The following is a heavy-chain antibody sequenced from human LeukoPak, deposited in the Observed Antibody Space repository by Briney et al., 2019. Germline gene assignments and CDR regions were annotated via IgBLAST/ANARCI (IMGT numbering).Heavy chain of an antibody. CDR3: ARGLLYCGGDCSPPDVGYYYYYYMDV. J-gene: IGHJ6*03. D-gene: IGHD2-21*01. Sequence: GASVKVSCKASGGTFNNYAITWVRQAPGQGLEWMGRISPILDITNYSQKFQGRVTITADKSTSTAYMELSSLRSEDTAVYYCARGLLYCGGDCSPPDVGYYYYYYMDVWGKGTTVTVSS. CDR2: ISPILDIT. CDR1: GGTFNNYA. V-gene: IGHV1-69*04.